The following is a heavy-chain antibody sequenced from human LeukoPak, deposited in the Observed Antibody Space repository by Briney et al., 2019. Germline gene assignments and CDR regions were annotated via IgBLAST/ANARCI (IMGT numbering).Heavy chain of an antibody. CDR2: INPNSGGT. D-gene: IGHD2-2*03. J-gene: IGHJ5*02. V-gene: IGHV1-2*02. Sequence: GASVKVSCKASGYTFTSYGISWVRQAPGQGLEWMGWINPNSGGTNYAQKFQGRVTMTRDTSISTAYMELSRLRSDDTAVYYCASWAGYCSSTSCHPLNWFDPWGQGTLVTVSS. CDR1: GYTFTSYG. CDR3: ASWAGYCSSTSCHPLNWFDP.